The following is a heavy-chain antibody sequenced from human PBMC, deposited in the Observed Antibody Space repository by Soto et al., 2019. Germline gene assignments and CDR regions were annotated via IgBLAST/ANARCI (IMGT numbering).Heavy chain of an antibody. CDR2: IIPMLGMS. D-gene: IGHD3-10*01. CDR3: ATSYGSGRRPFDY. V-gene: IGHV1-69*02. Sequence: QVQLVQSGAEVKKPGSSVKVSCKASGDTFNFYTISWVRQAPGQGLEWMGRIIPMLGMSNNAQKFQDRVTIIADKSTSTAYRQLSSLRSEDTAIYYCATSYGSGRRPFDYWGQGTLVTVSS. J-gene: IGHJ4*02. CDR1: GDTFNFYT.